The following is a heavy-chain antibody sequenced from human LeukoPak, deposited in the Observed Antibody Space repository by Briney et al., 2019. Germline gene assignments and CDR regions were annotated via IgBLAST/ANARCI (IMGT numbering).Heavy chain of an antibody. CDR3: VRDLGGRSGH. D-gene: IGHD1-26*01. Sequence: GGSLRLSCAASGFTFSSNWMNWVRQAPGKGLVWVSRINEDGSTTNYADSVKGRSTIFRDNAKNTLYLQMNSLRAEDTAVYYCVRDLGGRSGHWGQGTLVTVSS. V-gene: IGHV3-74*01. CDR2: INEDGSTT. CDR1: GFTFSSNW. J-gene: IGHJ4*02.